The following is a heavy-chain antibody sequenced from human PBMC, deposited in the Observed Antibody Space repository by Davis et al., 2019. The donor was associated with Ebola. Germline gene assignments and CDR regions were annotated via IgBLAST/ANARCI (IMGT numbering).Heavy chain of an antibody. J-gene: IGHJ6*02. V-gene: IGHV3-48*02. CDR1: GFTFSSYG. CDR2: IGGSSDHI. D-gene: IGHD2/OR15-2a*01. CDR3: ARRILLSARGGVDV. Sequence: PGGFLRLSCAASGFTFSSYGMYWFRQAPGKGLEWLSYIGGSSDHINYADSVKGRFTISRDNAKDSLSLLMNSLRDDDTAVYYCARRILLSARGGVDVWGQGTTVTVSS.